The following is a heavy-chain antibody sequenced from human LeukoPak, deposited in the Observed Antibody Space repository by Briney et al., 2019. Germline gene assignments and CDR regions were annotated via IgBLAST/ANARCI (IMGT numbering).Heavy chain of an antibody. CDR2: IYYSGST. Sequence: SETLSLTCTVSGGSISSSSYYWGWIRQPPGKGLEWIGSIYYSGSTYSNPSLKSRVTISVDTSKNQFSLNLSSVTAADTAVYYCARYCSSTNCYKGGFDPWGQGTLVTVSS. D-gene: IGHD2-2*02. CDR3: ARYCSSTNCYKGGFDP. V-gene: IGHV4-39*07. CDR1: GGSISSSSYY. J-gene: IGHJ5*02.